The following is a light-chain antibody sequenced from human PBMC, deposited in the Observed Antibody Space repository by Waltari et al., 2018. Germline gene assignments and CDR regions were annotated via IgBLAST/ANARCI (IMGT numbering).Light chain of an antibody. Sequence: QSALTQPASVSGSPGQSLTISCTGTSSDGGGYNYVSWYQQHPGKAPKLMIYDVSKRPSGVSNRFSGSKSGNTASLTISGLQAEDEADYYCCSYAGSSTSVFGGGTKLTVL. CDR3: CSYAGSSTSV. CDR1: SSDGGGYNY. CDR2: DVS. J-gene: IGLJ3*02. V-gene: IGLV2-23*02.